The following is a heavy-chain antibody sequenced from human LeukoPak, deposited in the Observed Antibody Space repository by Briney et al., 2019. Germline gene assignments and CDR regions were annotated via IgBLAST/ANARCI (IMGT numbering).Heavy chain of an antibody. D-gene: IGHD3-3*01. CDR3: ARLYVLRFLEWTDDAFDI. CDR2: INHTGST. Sequence: SETLSLTCGFYGESFSDYYWGWIRQPPGKGLEWIGEINHTGSTNYNPSLKSRVTISVDTSKNQFSLKLSSVTAADTAVYYCARLYVLRFLEWTDDAFDIWGQGTMVTVSS. CDR1: GESFSDYY. J-gene: IGHJ3*02. V-gene: IGHV4-34*01.